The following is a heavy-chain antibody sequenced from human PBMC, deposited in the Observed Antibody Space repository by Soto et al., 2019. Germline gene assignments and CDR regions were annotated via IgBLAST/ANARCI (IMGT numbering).Heavy chain of an antibody. CDR1: GGSISSGDYY. Sequence: SETLSLTCTVSGGSISSGDYYWSWIRQPPGKGLEWIGYIYYSVSTYYNPSLKSRVTISVDTSKNQFSLKLSSVTAADTAVYYCARVSIGSGYPQIDYWGQGTLVTVS. CDR2: IYYSVST. CDR3: ARVSIGSGYPQIDY. V-gene: IGHV4-30-4*01. J-gene: IGHJ4*02. D-gene: IGHD3-22*01.